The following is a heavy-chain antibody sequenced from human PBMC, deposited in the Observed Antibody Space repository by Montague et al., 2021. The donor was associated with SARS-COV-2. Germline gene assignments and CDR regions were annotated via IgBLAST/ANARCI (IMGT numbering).Heavy chain of an antibody. CDR3: ARPRPGSPNNWFDT. V-gene: IGHV4-39*01. CDR2: FYYNGIT. J-gene: IGHJ5*02. CDR1: GGPFSSTSFY. Sequence: SETLSLTCSVSGGPFSSTSFYWGWIRQSPGKGLEWFANFYYNGITYYXPSLKSRVTLSVDPSTNQFFLKLSSVTAADTAVYYSARPRPGSPNNWFDTWGQGILVTVSS. D-gene: IGHD1-1*01.